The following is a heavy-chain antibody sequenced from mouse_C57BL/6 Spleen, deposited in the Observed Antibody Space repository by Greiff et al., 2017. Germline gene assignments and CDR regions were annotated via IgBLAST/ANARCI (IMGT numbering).Heavy chain of an antibody. CDR2: IHPNSGST. CDR3: ARDDYDSSYFDY. CDR1: GYTFTSYW. Sequence: VQLQQPGAELVKPGASVKLSCKASGYTFTSYWMHWVKQRPGQGLEWIGMIHPNSGSTNYNEKFKSKATLTVDKSSSTAYMQLSSLTSEDSAVYYCARDDYDSSYFDYWGQGTTLTVSS. V-gene: IGHV1-64*01. D-gene: IGHD2-4*01. J-gene: IGHJ2*01.